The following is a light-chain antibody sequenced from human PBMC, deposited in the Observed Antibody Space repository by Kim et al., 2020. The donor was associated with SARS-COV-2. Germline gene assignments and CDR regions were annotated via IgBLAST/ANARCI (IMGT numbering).Light chain of an antibody. V-gene: IGKV1-5*03. J-gene: IGKJ1*01. CDR3: QQYNEGWT. CDR2: KAS. Sequence: SASVGDRVTITCRASQSISSWLAWYQQKPGKAPKLLIYKASSLESGVPSRFSGSGSGTEFTLTISSLQPDDFATYYCQQYNEGWTFGQGTKVDIK. CDR1: QSISSW.